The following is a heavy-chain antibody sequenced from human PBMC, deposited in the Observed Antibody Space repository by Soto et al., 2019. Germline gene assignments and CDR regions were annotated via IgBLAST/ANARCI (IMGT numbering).Heavy chain of an antibody. V-gene: IGHV3-11*01. J-gene: IGHJ5*02. CDR3: ARDHLDRIAAAEPNWFDP. D-gene: IGHD6-13*01. CDR2: ISSSGSTI. CDR1: GFTFSDYY. Sequence: QVQLVESGGGLVKPGGSLRLSCAASGFTFSDYYMSWIRQAPGKGLEWVSYISSSGSTIYYADSVKGRFTISRDNAKNSLYLKMNSLRAEDTAVYYCARDHLDRIAAAEPNWFDPWGQGTLVTVSS.